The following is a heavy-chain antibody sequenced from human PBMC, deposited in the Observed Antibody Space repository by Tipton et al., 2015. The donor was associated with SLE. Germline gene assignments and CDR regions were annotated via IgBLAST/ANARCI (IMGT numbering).Heavy chain of an antibody. D-gene: IGHD6-13*01. CDR1: GFTFSSYV. J-gene: IGHJ4*02. CDR3: ARELSSWPVDY. V-gene: IGHV3-30*04. Sequence: SLRLSCAASGFTFSSYVMHWVRQAPGKGLEWVAVISYDGSNKYYADSVKGRFTISRDNSKNTLYLQMNSLRVEDTAVYYCARELSSWPVDYWGQGTLVTVSS. CDR2: ISYDGSNK.